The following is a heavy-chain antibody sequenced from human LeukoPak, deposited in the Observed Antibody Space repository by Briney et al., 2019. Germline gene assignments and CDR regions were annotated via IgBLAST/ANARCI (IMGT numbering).Heavy chain of an antibody. V-gene: IGHV3-11*01. J-gene: IGHJ4*02. CDR3: ARDPGFYDSSGYYYFDY. CDR1: GITFSNYA. D-gene: IGHD3-22*01. Sequence: SGGSLRLSCAEVPSGITFSNYAMSWIRQAPGKGLEWVSYISSSGSTIYYADSVKGRFTIPRDNAKNSLYLQMNSLRAEDTAVYYCARDPGFYDSSGYYYFDYWGQGTLVTVSS. CDR2: ISSSGSTI.